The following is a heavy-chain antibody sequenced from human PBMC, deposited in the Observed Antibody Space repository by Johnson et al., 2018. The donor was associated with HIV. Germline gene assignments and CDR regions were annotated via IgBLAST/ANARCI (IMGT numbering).Heavy chain of an antibody. D-gene: IGHD5-12*01. CDR2: IYSGGST. V-gene: IGHV3-66*02. CDR1: GFTVSSNY. J-gene: IGHJ3*02. CDR3: AKDLPHIVATTTDAFDI. Sequence: MLLVESGGGLVQPGGSLRLSCAASGFTVSSNYMSWVRQAPGKGLEWVSVIYSGGSTYYADSVKGRFTISRDNSKNTLYLQMNSLRAEDTAVYYCAKDLPHIVATTTDAFDIWGQGTMVTVSS.